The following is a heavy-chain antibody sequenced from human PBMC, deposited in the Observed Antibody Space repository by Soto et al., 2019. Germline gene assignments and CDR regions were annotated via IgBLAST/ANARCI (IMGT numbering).Heavy chain of an antibody. V-gene: IGHV3-74*01. J-gene: IGHJ6*02. CDR1: GFTFSSYW. CDR3: ARDIRLVMATTSYYYYYGMDV. CDR2: INSDGSST. Sequence: EVQLVESGGGLVQPGGSLRLSCAASGFTFSSYWMHWVRQAPGKGLVWVSRINSDGSSTSYADSVKGRFTISRDNAKNTLYLQMNSLRAEDTAVYYCARDIRLVMATTSYYYYYGMDVWGQGTTVTVSS. D-gene: IGHD2-21*01.